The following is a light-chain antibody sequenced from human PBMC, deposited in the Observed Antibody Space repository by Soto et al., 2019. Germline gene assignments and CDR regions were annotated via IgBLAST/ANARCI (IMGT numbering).Light chain of an antibody. CDR1: QSISTY. V-gene: IGKV1-39*01. CDR3: QHGYSTPLT. Sequence: DIQMTQSPSSLCASVVDILTITCVASQSISTYLHWYQQKPGKAPNLLIYAASTLQSGVPSRFSGSGSGTDFTLTISSLQPEDFATYFCQHGYSTPLTFGGGTKVDIK. CDR2: AAS. J-gene: IGKJ4*01.